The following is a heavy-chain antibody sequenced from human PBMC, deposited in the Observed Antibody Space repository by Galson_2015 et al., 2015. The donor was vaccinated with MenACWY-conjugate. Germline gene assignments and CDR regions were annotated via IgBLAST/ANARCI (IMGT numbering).Heavy chain of an antibody. V-gene: IGHV3-48*02. CDR3: AGNSGSYPAYFDY. J-gene: IGHJ4*02. CDR2: ISSSSTI. Sequence: SLRLSCAASGFTFSSYSMNWVRQAPGKGLEWVSYISSSSTIYYADSVKGRFTISRDNAKNSLYLQMNSLRDEDTAVYYCAGNSGSYPAYFDYWGQGTLVTVSS. CDR1: GFTFSSYS. D-gene: IGHD1-26*01.